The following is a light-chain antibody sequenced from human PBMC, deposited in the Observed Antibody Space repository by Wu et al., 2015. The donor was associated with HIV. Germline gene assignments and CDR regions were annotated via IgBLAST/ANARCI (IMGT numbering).Light chain of an antibody. CDR1: QGIKNY. V-gene: IGKV1-9*01. J-gene: IGKJ2*03. Sequence: QLTQSPDSLSASIGDRVTITCRASQGIKNYLAWFQQKPGKAPKLLIYGASTLQGGVPSRFSGSGSGTDFTLTTNSLQPEDSATYYCHQFYIHPRSFGQGTKLEIK. CDR2: GAS. CDR3: HQFYIHPRS.